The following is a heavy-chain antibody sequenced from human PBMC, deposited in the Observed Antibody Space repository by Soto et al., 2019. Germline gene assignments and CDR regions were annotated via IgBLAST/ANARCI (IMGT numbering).Heavy chain of an antibody. CDR1: GYTFTGYY. J-gene: IGHJ6*02. CDR3: ARGATSHYYYGMDV. Sequence: ASVKVSCKASGYTFTGYYMRWVRQAPGQGLEWMGWINPNSGGTNYAQKFQGRVTMTRDTSISTAYMELSRLRSDDTAVYYCARGATSHYYYGMDVWGQGTTVTVSS. V-gene: IGHV1-2*02. D-gene: IGHD1-26*01. CDR2: INPNSGGT.